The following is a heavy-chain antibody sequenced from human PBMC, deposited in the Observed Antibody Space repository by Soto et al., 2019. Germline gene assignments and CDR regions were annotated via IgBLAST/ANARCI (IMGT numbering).Heavy chain of an antibody. Sequence: SETLSLTCTVSGVSIHNSHSFWGWIRQPPGKGLEFIGTVYYSGGAHYNSSLKSRVTISVDTANNQVSLKMSSVTAADTAVYYCARSRGVITPDHNNWFDPWGQGALVTVSS. CDR1: GVSIHNSHSF. CDR3: ARSRGVITPDHNNWFDP. D-gene: IGHD1-20*01. J-gene: IGHJ5*02. V-gene: IGHV4-39*01. CDR2: VYYSGGA.